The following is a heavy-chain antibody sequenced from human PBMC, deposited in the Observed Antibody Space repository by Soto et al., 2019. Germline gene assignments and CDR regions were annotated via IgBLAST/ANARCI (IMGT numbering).Heavy chain of an antibody. D-gene: IGHD6-19*01. CDR2: ISGSGGST. V-gene: IGHV3-23*01. CDR1: GFTFSSYA. CDR3: ARDWGTPGRGSAVGYYYHYGMDA. J-gene: IGHJ6*02. Sequence: PGGSLRLSCAASGFTFSSYAMSWVRQAPGKGLEWVSAISGSGGSTYYADSVKGRFTISRDNSKNTLYLQMNSLRAEDTAVYFCARDWGTPGRGSAVGYYYHYGMDAWGQGTTVTVSS.